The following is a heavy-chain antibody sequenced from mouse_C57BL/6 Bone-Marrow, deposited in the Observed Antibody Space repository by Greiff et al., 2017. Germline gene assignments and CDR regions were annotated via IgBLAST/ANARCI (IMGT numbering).Heavy chain of an antibody. D-gene: IGHD2-2*01. Sequence: ESGPGLVKPSQSLSLTCSVTGYSITSGYYWNWIRQFPGNKLEWMGYISYDGSNNYNPSPKNRISITRDTSKNQFFLKLNSVTTEDTATYYCARDPPYGYDFADWGQGTLVTVSA. J-gene: IGHJ3*01. CDR1: GYSITSGYY. CDR2: ISYDGSN. V-gene: IGHV3-6*01. CDR3: ARDPPYGYDFAD.